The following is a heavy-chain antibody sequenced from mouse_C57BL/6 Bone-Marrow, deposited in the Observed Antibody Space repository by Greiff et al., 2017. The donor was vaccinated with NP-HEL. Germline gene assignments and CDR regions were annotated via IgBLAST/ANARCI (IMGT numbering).Heavy chain of an antibody. CDR3: ARGGFITTVVPFDY. J-gene: IGHJ2*01. CDR1: GYAFTNYL. D-gene: IGHD1-1*01. CDR2: INPGSGGT. V-gene: IGHV1-54*01. Sequence: VKLQESGAELVRPGPSVKVSCKASGYAFTNYLIEWVKQRPGQGLEWIGVINPGSGGTNYNEKFKGKATLTADKSSSTAYMQLSSLTSEDSAVYFCARGGFITTVVPFDYWGQGTTLTVSS.